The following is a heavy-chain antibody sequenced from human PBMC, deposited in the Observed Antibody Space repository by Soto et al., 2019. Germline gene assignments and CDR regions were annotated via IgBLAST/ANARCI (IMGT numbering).Heavy chain of an antibody. V-gene: IGHV4-4*02. CDR2: MFHSGST. Sequence: PSETLSLTCAVSGGSIRSDNWWSWVRQPPGKGLEWIGEMFHSGSTNYNPSLKSRVSILMDKSKNQFSLEVTSVTAADTAVYFCARKTLRAFTSSHFDYWGQGILVTVSS. CDR3: ARKTLRAFTSSHFDY. J-gene: IGHJ4*02. CDR1: GGSIRSDNW.